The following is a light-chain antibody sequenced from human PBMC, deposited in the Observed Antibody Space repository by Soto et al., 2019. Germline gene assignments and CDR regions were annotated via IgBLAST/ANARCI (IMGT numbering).Light chain of an antibody. V-gene: IGKV3-20*01. CDR3: HQYGSLQWT. Sequence: EIALTQSPSTLSLYPGERATLSCRASQSVSSSYVAWYQQKPGQAPRLLIYGASTRATGIRDRFSGSGSGTDFTLTISRLEPEDFAVYYCHQYGSLQWTLDQGTKVDIK. CDR2: GAS. CDR1: QSVSSSY. J-gene: IGKJ1*01.